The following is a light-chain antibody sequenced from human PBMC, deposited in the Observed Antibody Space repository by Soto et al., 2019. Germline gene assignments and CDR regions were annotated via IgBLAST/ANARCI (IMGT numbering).Light chain of an antibody. CDR1: SSNVGTYDL. J-gene: IGLJ2*01. V-gene: IGLV2-23*01. CDR3: CSFAVGAALV. Sequence: QSALTQPASVSASPGQSITISCTGTSSNVGTYDLVSWYQHHSDKAPKLIIYEGTKRPSGISSRFSGSKSGNTASLTTSGLQAEDDADYYCCSFAVGAALVFGGGTKLTVL. CDR2: EGT.